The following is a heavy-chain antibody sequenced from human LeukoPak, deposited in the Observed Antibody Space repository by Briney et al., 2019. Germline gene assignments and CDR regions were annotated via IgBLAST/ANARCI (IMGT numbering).Heavy chain of an antibody. CDR1: GGSISSGSYY. J-gene: IGHJ6*03. V-gene: IGHV4-61*02. CDR3: ARVGGVGYYYYMDV. Sequence: PSETLSLTCTVSGGSISSGSYYWTWIRQPAGKGLEWIGRIYTSGSTNYNPSLKSRVTISLDTSKNQFSLNLTSVTATDTAVYYCARVGGVGYYYYMDVWGKGTTVTVPS. CDR2: IYTSGST. D-gene: IGHD2-8*01.